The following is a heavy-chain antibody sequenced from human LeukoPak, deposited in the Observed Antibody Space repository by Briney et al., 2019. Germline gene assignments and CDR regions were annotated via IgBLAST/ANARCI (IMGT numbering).Heavy chain of an antibody. Sequence: SETLSLICSVSGDSISMHYWSWIRQPPGKGLEWIGYIDHTGSTDYNPSLNSRVTISRDTSKNHFSLELSSVTAADTAVYFCARGRVSSSSWSSTYYYYLYMDVWGKGTTVTVSS. D-gene: IGHD6-13*01. CDR1: GDSISMHY. J-gene: IGHJ6*03. CDR3: ARGRVSSSSWSSTYYYYLYMDV. V-gene: IGHV4-59*11. CDR2: IDHTGST.